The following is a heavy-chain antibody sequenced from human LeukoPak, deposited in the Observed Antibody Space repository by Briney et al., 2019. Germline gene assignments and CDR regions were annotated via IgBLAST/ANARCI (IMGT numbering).Heavy chain of an antibody. CDR1: GFTFSSYE. CDR2: ISSSGSTI. J-gene: IGHJ6*02. D-gene: IGHD4-17*01. Sequence: PGGSLRLSCAASGFTFSSYEMNWVRQAPGKGLQWVSYISSSGSTIYYADSVKGRFTISRDNAKNSLYLQMNSLRAEDTAVYYCARETYGDYTGGTGYYYYYGMDVWGPGTTVTVSS. CDR3: ARETYGDYTGGTGYYYYYGMDV. V-gene: IGHV3-48*03.